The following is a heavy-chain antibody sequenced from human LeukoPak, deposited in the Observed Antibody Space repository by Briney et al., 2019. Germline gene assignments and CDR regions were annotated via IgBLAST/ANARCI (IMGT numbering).Heavy chain of an antibody. CDR2: IYSSGGT. J-gene: IGHJ6*02. CDR3: VRRSDCSTTSCYFYHGMDV. D-gene: IGHD2-2*01. V-gene: IGHV4-39*01. CDR1: GGSISSRSHY. Sequence: SETLSLTCTVSGGSISSRSHYWVWMRQPPGKGLEWTGSIYSSGGTYYRPSLESRVTVAVDTSKNQFSLTLTSVTAADTAVYYCVRRSDCSTTSCYFYHGMDVWGQGTTVTVSS.